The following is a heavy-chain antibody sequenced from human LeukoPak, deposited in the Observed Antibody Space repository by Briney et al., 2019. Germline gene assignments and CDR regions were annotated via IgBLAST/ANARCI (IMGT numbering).Heavy chain of an antibody. CDR2: IIPIFGTA. J-gene: IGHJ6*02. Sequence: SVKVSCKASGGTLSSYAISWVRQAPGQGLEWMGGIIPIFGTANYAQKFQGRVTITADESTSTAYMELSSLRSEDTAVYYCARESPSQNYYYYYGMDVWGQGTTVTVSS. CDR3: ARESPSQNYYYYYGMDV. V-gene: IGHV1-69*13. CDR1: GGTLSSYA.